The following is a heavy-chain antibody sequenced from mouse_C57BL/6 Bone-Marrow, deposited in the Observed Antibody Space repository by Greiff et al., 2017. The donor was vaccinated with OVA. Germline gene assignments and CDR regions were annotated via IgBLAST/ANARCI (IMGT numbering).Heavy chain of an antibody. CDR1: GYTFTSYW. D-gene: IGHD2-4*01. CDR3: ARSGVYYDYDWYY. V-gene: IGHV1-55*01. J-gene: IGHJ2*01. Sequence: QVQLQQSGAELVKPGASVKMSCKASGYTFTSYWITWVKQRPGQGLEWIGDIYPGSGSTNYNEKFKSKATLTADTSSSTAYLQLRSLTSEDSAVYYCARSGVYYDYDWYYGGQGTTPTVSA. CDR2: IYPGSGST.